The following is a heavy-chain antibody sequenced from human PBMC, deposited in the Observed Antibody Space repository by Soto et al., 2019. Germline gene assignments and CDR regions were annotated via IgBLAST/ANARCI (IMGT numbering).Heavy chain of an antibody. CDR1: GFTFSSFA. CDR3: AKAPFSSGWYVDDY. D-gene: IGHD6-19*01. J-gene: IGHJ4*02. V-gene: IGHV3-23*01. CDR2: ISGTGGST. Sequence: EVQLLESGGALVQPRGSLRLSCAASGFTFSSFAMSWVRQAPGKGLEWVSAISGTGGSTYYADSVKGRFTISRDNSKNTLYLQMKSLRAEDTAVYYCAKAPFSSGWYVDDYWGQGTLVTVSS.